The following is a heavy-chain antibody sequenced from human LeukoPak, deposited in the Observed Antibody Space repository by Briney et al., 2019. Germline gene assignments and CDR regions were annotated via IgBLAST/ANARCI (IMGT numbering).Heavy chain of an antibody. V-gene: IGHV4-59*01. CDR3: ARSAYGDHFDY. J-gene: IGHJ4*02. D-gene: IGHD4-17*01. CDR2: IYYSGST. CDR1: GGSISNYY. Sequence: SETLSLTCTVSGGSISNYYWNWIRQPPGKGLEWIGFIYYSGSTTYNPSLKSRVTISVDTSKNQFSLKLTSVTAADTAFYYCARSAYGDHFDYWGQGTLVTVSS.